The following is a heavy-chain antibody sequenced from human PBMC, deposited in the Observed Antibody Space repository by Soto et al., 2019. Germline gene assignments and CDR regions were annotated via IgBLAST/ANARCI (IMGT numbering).Heavy chain of an antibody. CDR3: ATDLNWEHY. V-gene: IGHV3-7*04. D-gene: IGHD7-27*01. Sequence: EVQLVESGGGLVQPEGSLRLSCEASGFTFGTYWMTWVRQPPGKGLECVADIKPDGSERYYVDSVKGRFTISRDNAKNSLYLHMNSLRAEDTAVYYCATDLNWEHYWGQGTLVTVSS. J-gene: IGHJ4*02. CDR2: IKPDGSER. CDR1: GFTFGTYW.